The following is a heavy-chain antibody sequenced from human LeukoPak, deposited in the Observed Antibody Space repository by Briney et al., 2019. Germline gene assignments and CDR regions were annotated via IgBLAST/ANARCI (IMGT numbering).Heavy chain of an antibody. J-gene: IGHJ5*02. CDR2: ISAYNGNT. CDR3: ARVAPTGNNWFDP. V-gene: IGHV1-18*01. D-gene: IGHD2-15*01. Sequence: GASVKVFCKASGYTFTSYDINWVRQAPGQGLEWMGWISAYNGNTNYAQKLQGRVTMTTDTSTSTAYMELRSLRSDDTAVYYCARVAPTGNNWFDPWGQGTLVTVSS. CDR1: GYTFTSYD.